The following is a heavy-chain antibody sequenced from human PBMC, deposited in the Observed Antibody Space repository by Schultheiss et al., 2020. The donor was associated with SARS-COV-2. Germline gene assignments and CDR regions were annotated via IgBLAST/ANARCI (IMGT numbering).Heavy chain of an antibody. CDR3: ARDLDFWSGGPHNWFDP. CDR1: GGSISSSSYY. V-gene: IGHV4-39*07. Sequence: SETLSLTCTVSGGSISSSSYYWGWIRQPPGKGLEWIGYIYYSGSTYYNPSLKSRVTISVDTSKNQFSLKLSSVTAADTAVYYCARDLDFWSGGPHNWFDPWGQGTLVTVSS. CDR2: IYYSGST. J-gene: IGHJ5*02. D-gene: IGHD3-3*01.